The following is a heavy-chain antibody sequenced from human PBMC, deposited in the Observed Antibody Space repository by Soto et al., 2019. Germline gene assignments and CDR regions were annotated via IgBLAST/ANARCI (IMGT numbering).Heavy chain of an antibody. Sequence: SETLSLTCTVSGGSISSYYWSWIRQPPGKGLEWIGYIYYSGSTNYNPSLKSRVTISVDTSKNQFSLKLSSVTAADTAVYYCARAEHDNVMVSYIALIWMDPWGQGTLVTVSS. V-gene: IGHV4-59*01. CDR3: ARAEHDNVMVSYIALIWMDP. CDR1: GGSISSYY. CDR2: IYYSGST. D-gene: IGHD3-16*01. J-gene: IGHJ5*02.